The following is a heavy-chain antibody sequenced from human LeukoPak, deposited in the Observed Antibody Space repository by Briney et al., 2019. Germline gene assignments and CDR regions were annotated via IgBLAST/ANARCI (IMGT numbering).Heavy chain of an antibody. Sequence: GGSLRLSCAASGITFSTYWMSWVRQAPGKGPEWVANIRQGGSESYYMDSVKGRFIISRDNAKNSLFLQLNSLRAEDTAVYYCARVGRIYQYYMDVWGKGTTVTVSS. CDR3: ARVGRIYQYYMDV. CDR1: GITFSTYW. V-gene: IGHV3-7*01. J-gene: IGHJ6*03. CDR2: IRQGGSES. D-gene: IGHD1-14*01.